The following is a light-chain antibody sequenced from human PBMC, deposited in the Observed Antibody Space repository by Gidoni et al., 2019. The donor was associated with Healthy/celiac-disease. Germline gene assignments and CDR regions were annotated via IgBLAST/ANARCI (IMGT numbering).Light chain of an antibody. Sequence: QSVFTQPPSVSAAPVQKVTISCSGSSSNIGNNYVSWYQQLPGTAPKLLIYDNNKRPSGIPDRCSGSKSGTSATLGSTGLQTGDEADYYCGTWDSSMSAGVFGGGTQLTVL. CDR3: GTWDSSMSAGV. CDR2: DNN. J-gene: IGLJ7*01. CDR1: SSNIGNNY. V-gene: IGLV1-51*01.